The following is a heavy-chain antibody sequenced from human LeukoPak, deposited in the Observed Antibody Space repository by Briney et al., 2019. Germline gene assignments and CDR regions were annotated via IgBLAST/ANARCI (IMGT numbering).Heavy chain of an antibody. V-gene: IGHV3-53*01. D-gene: IGHD2-2*01. CDR3: ARVGVVPAAIPDGFDI. Sequence: GGSLRLSCAASGFTFSSYSMTWVRQAPGKGLEWVSVIYSGGSTYYADSVKGRFTISRDNSKNTLYLQMNSLTAEDTAVYYCARVGVVPAAIPDGFDIWGQGTMVTVSS. CDR1: GFTFSSYS. J-gene: IGHJ3*02. CDR2: IYSGGST.